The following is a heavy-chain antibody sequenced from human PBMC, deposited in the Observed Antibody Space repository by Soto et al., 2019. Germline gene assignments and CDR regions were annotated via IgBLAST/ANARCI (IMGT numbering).Heavy chain of an antibody. CDR2: FYYSGYT. CDR3: ARHEGDSDFWSGYSHFDP. J-gene: IGHJ2*01. D-gene: IGHD3-3*01. V-gene: IGHV4-39*01. CDR1: GGRIISRSYY. Sequence: SDSLFLTFSGSGGRIISRSYYLGWICPPPGQGLEWIGSFYYSGYTYYNPSLESRVTISVDTSQNQFSLKLTSVTVADTAVYYCARHEGDSDFWSGYSHFDPWGRGTLVTVSS.